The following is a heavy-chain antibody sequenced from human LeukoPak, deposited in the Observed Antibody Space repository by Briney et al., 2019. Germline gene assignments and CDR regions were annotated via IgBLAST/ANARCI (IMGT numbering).Heavy chain of an antibody. J-gene: IGHJ6*03. V-gene: IGHV4-59*01. CDR3: ARILAATAGSMDV. CDR1: GGSISGYY. D-gene: IGHD1-14*01. CDR2: IYSSGST. Sequence: PSETLSLTCTVSGGSISGYYWSWIRQPPGKGLEWIGYIYSSGSTNYNPSLKSRVTISEDTSKNQFSLNLTSVTAADTAVYYCARILAATAGSMDVWGRGTTVTASS.